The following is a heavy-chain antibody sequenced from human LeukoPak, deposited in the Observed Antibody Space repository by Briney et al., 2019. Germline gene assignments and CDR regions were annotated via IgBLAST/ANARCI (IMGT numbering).Heavy chain of an antibody. CDR1: GGSISSSNW. CDR2: IYHSGST. D-gene: IGHD2-2*01. V-gene: IGHV4-4*02. CDR3: ARSQVVVPAAREYYFDY. J-gene: IGHJ4*02. Sequence: SETLSLTCAVSGGSISSSNWWSWVRQPPGKGLEWIGEIYHSGSTNYNPSLKSRVTISVDKSKNQFSLKLSSVTAADTAVYYCARSQVVVPAAREYYFDYWGQGTLVTVSS.